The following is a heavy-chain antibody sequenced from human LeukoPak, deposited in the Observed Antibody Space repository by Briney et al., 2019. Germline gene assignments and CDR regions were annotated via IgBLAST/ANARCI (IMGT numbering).Heavy chain of an antibody. CDR1: GFTFSSYG. D-gene: IGHD3-10*01. CDR3: VRDRGWYHFDL. J-gene: IGHJ4*02. Sequence: GGSLRLSCAASGFTFSSYGMHWVRQAPGKGLEWVAVIWYDGSNKYYADSVKGRFTISRDNTKNSLFLQLNSLRAEDTAVYYCVRDRGWYHFDLWGQGTLVTVSS. CDR2: IWYDGSNK. V-gene: IGHV3-33*08.